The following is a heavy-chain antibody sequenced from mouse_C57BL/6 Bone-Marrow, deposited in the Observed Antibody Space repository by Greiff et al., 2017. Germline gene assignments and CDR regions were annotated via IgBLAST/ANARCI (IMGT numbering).Heavy chain of an antibody. V-gene: IGHV1-63*01. CDR1: GYTFTNYW. CDR3: ARSYYAMDY. Sequence: VQLQQPGAELVKPGTSVKMSCKASGYTFTNYWIGWAKQRPGHGLEWIGDIYPGGGYTNYNEKFKGKATLTADKSSSTAYMQFSSLTSEDSAIYYCARSYYAMDYWGQGTSVTVSS. J-gene: IGHJ4*01. CDR2: IYPGGGYT.